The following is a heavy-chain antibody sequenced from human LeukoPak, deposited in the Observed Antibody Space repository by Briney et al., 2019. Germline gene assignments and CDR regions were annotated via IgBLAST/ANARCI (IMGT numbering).Heavy chain of an antibody. D-gene: IGHD5-24*01. CDR1: GGSISSYY. Sequence: PSETLPLTCTVSGGSISSYYWSWIRQPPGKGLEWIGYIYYSGSTNYNPSLKSRVTISVDTSKNQFSLKLTSVTAADTAVYYCARVSRDGYNYWGYFDYWGQGTLVTVSS. CDR2: IYYSGST. V-gene: IGHV4-59*01. J-gene: IGHJ4*02. CDR3: ARVSRDGYNYWGYFDY.